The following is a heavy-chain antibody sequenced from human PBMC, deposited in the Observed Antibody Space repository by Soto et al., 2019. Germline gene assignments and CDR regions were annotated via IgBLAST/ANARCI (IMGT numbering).Heavy chain of an antibody. Sequence: SVKVSCKASGGTFSSYAISWVRQAPGQGLEWMGGIIPIFGTANYAQKFQDRVTITADKSTSTAYLQWSSLKASDSAMYYCARGPPADRWGQGTLVTVSS. J-gene: IGHJ5*02. CDR2: IIPIFGTA. CDR3: ARGPPADR. CDR1: GGTFSSYA. V-gene: IGHV1-69*06. D-gene: IGHD2-2*01.